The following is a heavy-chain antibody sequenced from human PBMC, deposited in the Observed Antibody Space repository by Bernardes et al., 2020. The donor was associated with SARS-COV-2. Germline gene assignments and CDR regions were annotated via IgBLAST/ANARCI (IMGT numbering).Heavy chain of an antibody. Sequence: SETLSLTCTVSGYSISSSDYWGWIRQTPGKGLEWIGTIYHSGSNYYNPSLKSRVTISVDTSKNQFSLNLYSVTAADTAVYYCTRSSGIAVAEVDYWGQGQWSPSLQ. D-gene: IGHD6-19*01. CDR2: IYHSGSN. CDR1: GYSISSSDY. J-gene: IGHJ3*01. CDR3: TRSSGIAVAEVDY. V-gene: IGHV4-38-2*02.